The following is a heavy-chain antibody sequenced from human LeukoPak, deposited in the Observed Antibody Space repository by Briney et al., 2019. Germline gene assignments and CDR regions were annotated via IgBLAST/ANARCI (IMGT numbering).Heavy chain of an antibody. V-gene: IGHV3-21*04. Sequence: GGSLRLSCAASGFTLSSYSMNWVRQAPGKGLEWVSSISSSSSYIYYADSVKGRFTISRDNAKNSLYLQMNSLRAEDTAVYYCARVFDSGYYDYWGQGTLVTVSS. CDR2: ISSSSSYI. D-gene: IGHD3-22*01. CDR3: ARVFDSGYYDY. J-gene: IGHJ4*02. CDR1: GFTLSSYS.